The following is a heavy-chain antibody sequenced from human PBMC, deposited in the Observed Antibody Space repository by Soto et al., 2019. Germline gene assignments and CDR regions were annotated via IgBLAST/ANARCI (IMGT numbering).Heavy chain of an antibody. V-gene: IGHV3-30*18. D-gene: IGHD6-13*01. Sequence: LRLSCTASGFTFSSYGMHWVRQAPGKGLEWVAVISYDGTDKFYADSVKGRYTISRDSSKNTLYLQMNSLRSEDTAVYYCAKDRGRIADNWFDPWGQGTLVTVSS. CDR1: GFTFSSYG. J-gene: IGHJ5*02. CDR3: AKDRGRIADNWFDP. CDR2: ISYDGTDK.